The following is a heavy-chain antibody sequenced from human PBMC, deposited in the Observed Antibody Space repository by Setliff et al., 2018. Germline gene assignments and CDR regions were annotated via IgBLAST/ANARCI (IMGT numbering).Heavy chain of an antibody. CDR2: IYYSGST. CDR3: ARDRRIVGARHAFDI. D-gene: IGHD1-26*01. Sequence: SETLSLTCTVSGGSISSGGYYWSWIRQHPGKGLEWIGYIYYSGSTYYNPSLKSRVTISVDTSKNQFSLKLSSVAAADTAVYYCARDRRIVGARHAFDIWGQGTMVTVSS. J-gene: IGHJ3*02. CDR1: GGSISSGGYY. V-gene: IGHV4-31*03.